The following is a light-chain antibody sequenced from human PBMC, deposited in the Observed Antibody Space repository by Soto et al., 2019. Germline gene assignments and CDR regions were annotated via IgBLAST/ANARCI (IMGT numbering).Light chain of an antibody. J-gene: IGKJ1*01. V-gene: IGKV1-39*01. CDR3: QQSYSNPRR. CDR2: AAS. Sequence: PMTQNPASLLSSFRYRVTITFGASQSIITFLNWYQQKPGKAPKLLVYAASILQSGAPSRFSGSGSGTDFTLTICTLQPEDFATYYCQQSYSNPRRFGQGTKVEI. CDR1: QSIITF.